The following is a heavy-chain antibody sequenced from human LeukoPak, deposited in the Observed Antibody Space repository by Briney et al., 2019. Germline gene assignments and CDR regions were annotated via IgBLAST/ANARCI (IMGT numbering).Heavy chain of an antibody. CDR2: IYYSGST. CDR3: ARDDRYYDSSGYAFDI. CDR1: GGSFSGYY. Sequence: SETLSLTCAVYGGSFSGYYWSWIRQPPGKGLEWIGSIYYSGSTYYNPSLKSRVTISVDTSKNQFSLKLSSVTAADTAVYYCARDDRYYDSSGYAFDIWGQGTMVTVSS. J-gene: IGHJ3*02. D-gene: IGHD3-22*01. V-gene: IGHV4-34*01.